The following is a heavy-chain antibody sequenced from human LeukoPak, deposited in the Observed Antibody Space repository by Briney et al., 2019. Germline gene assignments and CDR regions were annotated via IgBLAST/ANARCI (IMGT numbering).Heavy chain of an antibody. V-gene: IGHV1-2*02. D-gene: IGHD3-22*01. J-gene: IGHJ5*02. Sequence: ASVKVSCKASGYTFTGYYMHWVRQAPGQGLEWMGWINANSGGTNYAQKLQGRVTMTTDTSTSTAYMELRSLRSDDTAVYYCARGGYYYDSSGYYYTSWFDPWGQGTLVTVSS. CDR1: GYTFTGYY. CDR3: ARGGYYYDSSGYYYTSWFDP. CDR2: INANSGGT.